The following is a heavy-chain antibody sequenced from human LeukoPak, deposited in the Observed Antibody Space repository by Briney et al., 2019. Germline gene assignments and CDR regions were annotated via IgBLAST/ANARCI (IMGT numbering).Heavy chain of an antibody. CDR2: IYYSGST. CDR1: GDSISNYY. Sequence: PSETLSLTCIVSGDSISNYYWSWIRQPPGKGLEWIGYIYYSGSTNYNPSLKSRVTMSVDTSKNQFSLKLSSVTAADTAVYYCARETYYYDSSGYHYYYYMDVWGKGTTVTISS. J-gene: IGHJ6*03. CDR3: ARETYYYDSSGYHYYYYMDV. V-gene: IGHV4-59*12. D-gene: IGHD3-22*01.